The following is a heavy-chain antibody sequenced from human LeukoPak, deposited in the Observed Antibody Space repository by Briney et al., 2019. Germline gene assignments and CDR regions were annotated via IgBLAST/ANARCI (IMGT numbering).Heavy chain of an antibody. Sequence: GGSLRLSCAASGFTFSSYWMHWVRQAPGKGPEWVSAISGSGGSTYYADSVKGRFTISRDNSKNTLYLQMNSLRAEDTAVYYCAKGGGYEAQYYYYYLDVWGKGTTVTISS. CDR3: AKGGGYEAQYYYYYLDV. V-gene: IGHV3-23*01. J-gene: IGHJ6*03. D-gene: IGHD5-12*01. CDR1: GFTFSSYW. CDR2: ISGSGGST.